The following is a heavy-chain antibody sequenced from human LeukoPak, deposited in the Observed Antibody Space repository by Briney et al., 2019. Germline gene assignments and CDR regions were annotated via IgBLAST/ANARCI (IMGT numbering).Heavy chain of an antibody. J-gene: IGHJ3*02. D-gene: IGHD6-13*01. Sequence: GGSLRLSCAAFGVTVSGYWMNWVRQAPGKGLVWVARINSDGSSTSHADSVKGRFTISRDNAKNILYLQMNSLRVDDTAVYYCARDVGIATPGGAFDIWGQGTMVTVSS. V-gene: IGHV3-74*01. CDR3: ARDVGIATPGGAFDI. CDR2: INSDGSST. CDR1: GVTVSGYW.